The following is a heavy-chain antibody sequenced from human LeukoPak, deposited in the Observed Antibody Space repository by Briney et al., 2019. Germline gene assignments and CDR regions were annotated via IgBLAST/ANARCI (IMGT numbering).Heavy chain of an antibody. CDR3: AKDPKRRDGY. CDR1: GFTFSSYA. CDR2: ISGSDGRT. J-gene: IGHJ4*02. Sequence: GGSLRLSCAASGFTFSSYAMSWVRPAPGKGREWVSAISGSDGRTYSADSVKGGFTISRDNAKNTLYLQMNSLRAEDTAVYYCAKDPKRRDGYWGQGTLVTVSS. D-gene: IGHD5-24*01. V-gene: IGHV3-23*01.